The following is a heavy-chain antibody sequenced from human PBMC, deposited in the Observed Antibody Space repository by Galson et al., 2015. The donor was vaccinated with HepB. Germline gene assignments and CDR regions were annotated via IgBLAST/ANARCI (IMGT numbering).Heavy chain of an antibody. D-gene: IGHD3-9*01. CDR2: ISAYNGNT. V-gene: IGHV1-18*04. J-gene: IGHJ4*02. CDR1: GYTFTTYG. CDR3: ARGSYDILTGYSPCDY. Sequence: SVKVSCKASGYTFTTYGINWVRQAPGQGLEWMGWISAYNGNTNYGQKLQGRVTMTTDTSTSTAYMGLRSLRSDDTAVYYCARGSYDILTGYSPCDYWGQGTLVTVSS.